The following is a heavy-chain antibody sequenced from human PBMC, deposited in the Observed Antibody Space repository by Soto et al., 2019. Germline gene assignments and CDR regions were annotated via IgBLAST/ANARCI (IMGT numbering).Heavy chain of an antibody. CDR2: ISPANGDK. V-gene: IGHV1-18*01. D-gene: IGHD3-10*01. CDR3: ARGRYFATTHRQWWYFDF. J-gene: IGHJ2*01. Sequence: QVELVQSGPEVKRPGASVKVSCKTSGYTFITNGINWVRQAPGQGLEWMGWISPANGDKKYAQKFKDRVTLTSETSTDTVYMELTILRSDDTAVYFCARGRYFATTHRQWWYFDFWGRGTLVTVSS. CDR1: GYTFITNG.